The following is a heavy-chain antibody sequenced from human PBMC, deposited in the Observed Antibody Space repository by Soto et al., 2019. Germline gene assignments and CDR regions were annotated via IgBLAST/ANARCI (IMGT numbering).Heavy chain of an antibody. CDR2: IWYDGSNK. D-gene: IGHD3-3*01. CDR1: GFTFSSYG. J-gene: IGHJ4*02. CDR3: ARDFGFWSGYYTL. V-gene: IGHV3-33*01. Sequence: LRLSCAASGFTFSSYGMHWVRQAPGKGLEWVAVIWYDGSNKYYADSVKGRFTISRDNSKNTLYLQMNSLRAEDTAVYYCARDFGFWSGYYTLWGQGTLVTVSS.